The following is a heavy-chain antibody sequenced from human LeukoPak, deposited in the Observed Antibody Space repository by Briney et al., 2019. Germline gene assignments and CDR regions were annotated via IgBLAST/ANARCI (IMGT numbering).Heavy chain of an antibody. D-gene: IGHD3/OR15-3a*01. CDR1: GGFISTDY. Sequence: PSETLSLTCTVSGGFISTDYWSWIRQPPGKGLEWIGYIYNSGSINYNPSLKSRVTISVDTSKNQFSLKLSSVTAADTAVYYCARGRRLFMIFGGSFDPWGQGTLVTVSS. CDR3: ARGRRLFMIFGGSFDP. CDR2: IYNSGSI. J-gene: IGHJ5*02. V-gene: IGHV4-59*01.